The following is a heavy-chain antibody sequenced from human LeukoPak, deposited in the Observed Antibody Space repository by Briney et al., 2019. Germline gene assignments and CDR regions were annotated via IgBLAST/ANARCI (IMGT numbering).Heavy chain of an antibody. D-gene: IGHD3-16*01. V-gene: IGHV3-30*02. CDR2: IRYDGSNK. Sequence: GGSLRLSCAASGFTFSDYTIHWVRQAPGKGLEWVAFIRYDGSNKYYADSVKGRFTISRDNSKNTLYLQMNSLRAEDTAVYYCAKVGGGFSFRDAFDIWGQGTMVTVSS. CDR1: GFTFSDYT. J-gene: IGHJ3*02. CDR3: AKVGGGFSFRDAFDI.